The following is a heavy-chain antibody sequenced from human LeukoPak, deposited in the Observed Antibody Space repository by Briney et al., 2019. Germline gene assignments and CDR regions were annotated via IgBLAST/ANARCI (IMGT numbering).Heavy chain of an antibody. Sequence: SETLSLTCTVSGGSISSSSYYWGWIRQPPGKGLEWIGSIYYSGSTYYNPSLKSRVTISVDTSKNQFSLKLSSVTAADTAVYYCAKQAYQLLATYYMDVWGKGTTVTVSS. V-gene: IGHV4-39*07. CDR1: GGSISSSSYY. CDR2: IYYSGST. CDR3: AKQAYQLLATYYMDV. J-gene: IGHJ6*03. D-gene: IGHD2-2*01.